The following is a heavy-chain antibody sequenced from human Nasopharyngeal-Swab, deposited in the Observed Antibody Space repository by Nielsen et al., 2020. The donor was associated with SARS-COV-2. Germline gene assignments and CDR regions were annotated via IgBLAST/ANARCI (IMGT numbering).Heavy chain of an antibody. CDR1: GFTFSSYA. CDR3: AKDGGYYDFWSGYPDFGMDV. Sequence: GESLKISCAASGFTFSSYAMSWVRQAPGKGLEWVSVIYSGGSSTYYADSVKGRFTISRDNSKNTLYLQMNSLRAEDTAVYYCAKDGGYYDFWSGYPDFGMDVWGQGTTVTVSS. J-gene: IGHJ6*02. CDR2: IYSGGSST. D-gene: IGHD3-3*01. V-gene: IGHV3-23*03.